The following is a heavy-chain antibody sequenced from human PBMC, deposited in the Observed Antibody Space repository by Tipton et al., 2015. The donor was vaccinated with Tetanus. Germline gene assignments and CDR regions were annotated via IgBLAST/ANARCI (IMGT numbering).Heavy chain of an antibody. V-gene: IGHV4-39*01. J-gene: IGHJ6*02. Sequence: TLSLTCTVSGGSISSSSYYWGWIRQPPGKGLEWIGSIYYSGSTYYNPSLKSRVTISVDTSKNQFSLKLGSVTAADTAVYYCARLDYGDYEFHYYYGMDVWGQGTTVTVSS. CDR1: GGSISSSSYY. CDR3: ARLDYGDYEFHYYYGMDV. D-gene: IGHD4-17*01. CDR2: IYYSGST.